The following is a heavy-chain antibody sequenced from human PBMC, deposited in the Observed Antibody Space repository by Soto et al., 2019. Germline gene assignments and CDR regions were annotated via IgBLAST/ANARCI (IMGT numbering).Heavy chain of an antibody. Sequence: SVKVSCKASGGTFSSYAISWVRQAPGQGLEWMGGIIPIFGTANYAQKFQGRVTITADESTSTAYMELSSLRSEDTAVYYCAIWRDDSGSYNNYWGQGPMVPVYS. CDR1: GGTFSSYA. CDR2: IIPIFGTA. D-gene: IGHD1-26*01. J-gene: IGHJ4*02. CDR3: AIWRDDSGSYNNY. V-gene: IGHV1-69*13.